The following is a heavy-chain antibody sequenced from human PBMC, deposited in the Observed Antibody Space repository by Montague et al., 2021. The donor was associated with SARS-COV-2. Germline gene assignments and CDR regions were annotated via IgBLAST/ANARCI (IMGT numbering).Heavy chain of an antibody. CDR2: GDYSGST. CDR1: GGSIITSNYY. V-gene: IGHV4-39*01. CDR3: ARHVGRGLGAMDWFDP. D-gene: IGHD2-2*01. J-gene: IGHJ5*02. Sequence: SETLSLTCTVSGGSIITSNYYWGWLRQPPGKGLEWSVCGDYSGSTSYNPSLTSRVTISVDTSKNQFSLKLTSVTAADTAEYYCARHVGRGLGAMDWFDPWGQGILVTVSS.